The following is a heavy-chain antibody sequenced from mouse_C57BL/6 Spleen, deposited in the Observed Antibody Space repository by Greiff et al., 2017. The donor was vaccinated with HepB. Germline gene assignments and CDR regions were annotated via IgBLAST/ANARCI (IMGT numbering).Heavy chain of an antibody. D-gene: IGHD2-1*01. V-gene: IGHV1-82*01. CDR2: IYPGDGDT. CDR1: GYAFSSSW. CDR3: AGIYYGNWGNYFDY. Sequence: VKLQQSGPELVKPGASVKISCKASGYAFSSSWMNWVKQRPGKGLEWIGRIYPGDGDTNYNGKFKGKATLTADKSSSTAYMQLSSLTSEDSAVYFCAGIYYGNWGNYFDYWGQGTTLTVSS. J-gene: IGHJ2*01.